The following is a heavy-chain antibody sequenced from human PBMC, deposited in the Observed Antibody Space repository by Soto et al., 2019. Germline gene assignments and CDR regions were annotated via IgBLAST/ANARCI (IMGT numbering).Heavy chain of an antibody. V-gene: IGHV1-46*01. CDR3: ARLDIVGPTSVP. CDR1: GYTFTTHY. Sequence: QVQLLQSGAEVKRPGASVNISCKAFGYTFTTHYMHWVRQAPGQGLEWMGIINPNSGSTTYAQDFQGRITMTRNTSTRTVYMELNSLRSDDTAVYYCARLDIVGPTSVPWGQGTLVTVSS. D-gene: IGHD1-26*01. CDR2: INPNSGST. J-gene: IGHJ5*02.